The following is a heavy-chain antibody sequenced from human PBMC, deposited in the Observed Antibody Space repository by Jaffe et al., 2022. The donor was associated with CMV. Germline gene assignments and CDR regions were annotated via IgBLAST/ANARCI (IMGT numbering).Heavy chain of an antibody. CDR3: AKDQSGLGSGYSYGYRGVNIDY. CDR2: ISGSGGST. V-gene: IGHV3-23*04. D-gene: IGHD5-18*01. J-gene: IGHJ4*02. CDR1: GFTFSSYA. Sequence: EVQLVESGGGLVQPGGSLRLSCAASGFTFSSYAMSWVRQAPGKGLEWVSAISGSGGSTYYADSVKGRFTISRDNSKNTLYLQMNSLRAEDTAVYYCAKDQSGLGSGYSYGYRGVNIDYWGQGTLVTVSS.